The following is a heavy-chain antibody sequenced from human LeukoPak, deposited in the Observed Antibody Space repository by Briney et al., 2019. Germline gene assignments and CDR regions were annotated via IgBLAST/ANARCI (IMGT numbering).Heavy chain of an antibody. D-gene: IGHD3-9*01. J-gene: IGHJ4*02. CDR1: GGTFSSYA. V-gene: IGHV1-18*01. CDR2: ISTYDDNI. Sequence: ASVKVSCKASGGTFSSYAISWVRQAPGQGLEWLGWISTYDDNIKYAQSLQGRLTLTIDTSTSTAYMELRSLTSDDTAVYYCARETYSNILTGTDYWGPGTLVTVSS. CDR3: ARETYSNILTGTDY.